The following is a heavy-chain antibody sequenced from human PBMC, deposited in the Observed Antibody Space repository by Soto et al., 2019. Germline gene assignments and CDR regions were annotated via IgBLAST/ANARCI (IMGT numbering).Heavy chain of an antibody. V-gene: IGHV1-18*04. CDR1: GYTFTSYG. J-gene: IGHJ3*02. CDR3: ARDRLNMVRVAGGRRLRDPFDN. CDR2: INTNNDKT. D-gene: IGHD3-10*01. Sequence: QVHLVQSGAEVRKPGASVKVSCKASGYTFTSYGISWVRQASGQGLEWMGWINTNNDKTSFSQKFQGRVTMTTDISTSTVYMELKSLRSADTAVYFCARDRLNMVRVAGGRRLRDPFDNWGQGTMVTVSS.